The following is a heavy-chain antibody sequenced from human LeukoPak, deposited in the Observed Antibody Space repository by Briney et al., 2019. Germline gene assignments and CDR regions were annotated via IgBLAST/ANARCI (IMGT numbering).Heavy chain of an antibody. J-gene: IGHJ5*02. Sequence: SETLSLTCTVSGVSISGIGCYFGWIRQPPGKGLEWIANIYHSGTTYYNPSLKSRATISVDTSKNQFSLKLSSVTAADTAVYYCVRGRYSSGWFKDKNWFDPWGQGIPVTVSS. CDR1: GVSISGIGCY. V-gene: IGHV4-39*07. CDR2: IYHSGTT. CDR3: VRGRYSSGWFKDKNWFDP. D-gene: IGHD6-19*01.